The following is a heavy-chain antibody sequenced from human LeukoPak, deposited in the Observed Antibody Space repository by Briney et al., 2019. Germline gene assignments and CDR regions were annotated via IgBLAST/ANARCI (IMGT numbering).Heavy chain of an antibody. CDR1: GFTFSDYY. CDR2: ISSSGSTI. J-gene: IGHJ5*02. V-gene: IGHV3-11*01. CDR3: ARSGYSSSWHWSGSGWFDP. Sequence: GGSLRLSCAASGFTFSDYYMSWIRQAPGKGLEWVSYISSSGSTIYYADSVKGRFTISRDNAKNSPYLQMNSLRAEDTAVYYCARSGYSSSWHWSGSGWFDPWGQGTLVTVSS. D-gene: IGHD6-13*01.